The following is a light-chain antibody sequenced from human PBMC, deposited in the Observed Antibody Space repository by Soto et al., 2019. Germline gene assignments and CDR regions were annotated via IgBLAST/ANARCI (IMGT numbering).Light chain of an antibody. CDR1: QSVSSNY. J-gene: IGKJ2*01. CDR3: QQFGTSRYT. CDR2: GAS. Sequence: EIVLTQSPGTLSLSPGERATLSCRASQSVSSNYLAWYQQKPGQAPRLLIYGASNRATAIPDRFSGSGSGTDFTLTISRLEPEDFAVYYCQQFGTSRYTFGQGTDLEIK. V-gene: IGKV3-20*01.